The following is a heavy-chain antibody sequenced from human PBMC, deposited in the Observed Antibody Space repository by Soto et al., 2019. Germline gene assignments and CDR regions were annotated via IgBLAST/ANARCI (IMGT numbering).Heavy chain of an antibody. CDR2: MWYDGSKK. Sequence: TGGSLRLSCAASGFTFNSYGTHWVRQAPGKGLEWVAVMWYDGSKKYYADSVKGRFTISRDNSKNTLYLQMNSLKAEDTAVYYCARDGGYSSTSHYYGLDVWGQGTTVTVSS. CDR1: GFTFNSYG. J-gene: IGHJ6*02. CDR3: ARDGGYSSTSHYYGLDV. V-gene: IGHV3-33*01. D-gene: IGHD5-18*01.